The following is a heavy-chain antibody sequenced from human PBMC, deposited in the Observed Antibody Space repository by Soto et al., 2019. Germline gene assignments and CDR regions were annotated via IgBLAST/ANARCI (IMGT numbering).Heavy chain of an antibody. J-gene: IGHJ6*02. V-gene: IGHV1-18*01. Sequence: QVQLVQSGAEVKKPGASVKVSCKASGYTFTRSGISWVRQAPGQGPEWMGWISSYNGDTNYAQTFQGRVTMTTDTSXXTAYMELTRLRSDDTAVYSCASEGVAPDYYYGMDVWGQGTPATVSS. CDR2: ISSYNGDT. CDR1: GYTFTRSG. CDR3: ASEGVAPDYYYGMDV. D-gene: IGHD5-12*01.